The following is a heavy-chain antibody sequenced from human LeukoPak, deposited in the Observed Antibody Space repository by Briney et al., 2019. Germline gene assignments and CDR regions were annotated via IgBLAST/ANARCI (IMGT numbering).Heavy chain of an antibody. J-gene: IGHJ4*02. CDR2: ISSSGASK. Sequence: GGSLRLSCAASGFTFGSYAMGWVRRAPEKGLEWVSAISSSGASKYYADSVGGRFTISRDNSKNTLYLQMDRLRDEDTAIYYCAKDIRRYRSDWLHNPFDYWGQGTLVTVSS. D-gene: IGHD6-19*01. CDR3: AKDIRRYRSDWLHNPFDY. CDR1: GFTFGSYA. V-gene: IGHV3-23*01.